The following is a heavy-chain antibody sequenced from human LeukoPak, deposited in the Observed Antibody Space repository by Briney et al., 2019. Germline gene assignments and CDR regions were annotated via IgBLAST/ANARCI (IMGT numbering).Heavy chain of an antibody. CDR1: GYSFTSYW. V-gene: IGHV5-51*01. D-gene: IGHD3-22*01. J-gene: IGHJ4*02. Sequence: NRGESLKISCKGSGYSFTSYWIGWVRQMPGKGLEWMGIIYPGDSDTRYSPSFQGQVTISADKSISTAYLQWSSLKASDTAMNYCRRSYYDSSGYSHYDYWGQGTLVTVSS. CDR2: IYPGDSDT. CDR3: RRSYYDSSGYSHYDY.